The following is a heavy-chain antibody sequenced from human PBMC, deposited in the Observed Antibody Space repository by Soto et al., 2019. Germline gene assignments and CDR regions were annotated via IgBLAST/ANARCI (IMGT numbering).Heavy chain of an antibody. CDR3: ARGYYGSGSGGYYFDY. Sequence: QVQLQEPGPGLVRPLETLSIPCTVSGGSVSSGSHYWSWIRQPPRKGLEGMGYIHYSGTTNYNPSLKSRVIISVDTSKNQLALKLSSVTAADTAVYYCARGYYGSGSGGYYFDYWGQGTLVTVSS. J-gene: IGHJ4*02. CDR2: IHYSGTT. D-gene: IGHD3-10*01. V-gene: IGHV4-61*01. CDR1: GGSVSSGSHY.